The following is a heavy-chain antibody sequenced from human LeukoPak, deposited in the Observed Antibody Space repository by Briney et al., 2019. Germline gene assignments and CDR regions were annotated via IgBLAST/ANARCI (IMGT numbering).Heavy chain of an antibody. CDR2: IIPIFGTA. Sequence: AASVKVSCKASGYTFTSYDINWVRQATGQGLEWMGGIIPIFGTANYAQKFQGRVTITTDESTSTAYMELSSLRSEDTAVYYCARGASNYGWFDPWGQGTLVTVSS. D-gene: IGHD4-11*01. V-gene: IGHV1-69*05. J-gene: IGHJ5*02. CDR1: GYTFTSYD. CDR3: ARGASNYGWFDP.